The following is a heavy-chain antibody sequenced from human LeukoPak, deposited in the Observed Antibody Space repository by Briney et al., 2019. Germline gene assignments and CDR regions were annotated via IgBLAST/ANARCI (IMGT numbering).Heavy chain of an antibody. V-gene: IGHV3-53*01. J-gene: IGHJ4*02. CDR3: AKAPGGRFDY. CDR1: GFTVSSKY. Sequence: GGSLRLSCAASGFTVSSKYMNWVRQAPGKGLEWVSVMYSGGSSYYADSVKGRFTISRDNSKNTLYLQVNSLRAEDTAIYYCAKAPGGRFDYWGQGTLVTVSS. D-gene: IGHD1-26*01. CDR2: MYSGGSS.